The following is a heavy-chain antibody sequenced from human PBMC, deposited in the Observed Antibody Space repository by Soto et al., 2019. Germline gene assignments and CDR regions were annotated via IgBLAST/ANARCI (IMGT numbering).Heavy chain of an antibody. D-gene: IGHD2-15*01. V-gene: IGHV3-43D*04. CDR3: TKAQYCSGGSCFLIES. CDR2: ISKDGDWT. J-gene: IGHJ5*02. CDR1: GFTFDDYA. Sequence: EVQLVESGGVVVHPGGSLRLSCAASGFTFDDYAMHWVRQVPGKGLEWVSLISKDGDWTHYADSVKGRFTISRDNNKNSLFLQMNGLRPEDTALYYCTKAQYCSGGSCFLIESWGQGTLVTVSS.